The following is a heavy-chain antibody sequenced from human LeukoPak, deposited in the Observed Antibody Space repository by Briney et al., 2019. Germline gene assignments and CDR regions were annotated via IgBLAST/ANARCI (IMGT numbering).Heavy chain of an antibody. CDR1: GYTFTGYY. J-gene: IGHJ3*02. CDR3: ARGSHYDILTGYLPDAFDI. CDR2: INPNSGGT. Sequence: ASVKVSCKASGYTFTGYYMHWVRQAPGQGLEWMGWINPNSGGTNYAQKFQGWVTMTRDTFISTAYMELSRLRSDDTAVYYCARGSHYDILTGYLPDAFDIWGQGTMVTVSS. D-gene: IGHD3-9*01. V-gene: IGHV1-2*04.